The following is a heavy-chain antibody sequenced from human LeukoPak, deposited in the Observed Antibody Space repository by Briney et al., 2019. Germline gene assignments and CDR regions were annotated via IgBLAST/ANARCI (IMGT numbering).Heavy chain of an antibody. CDR1: GGSINNFY. Sequence: PSETLSLTCTVSGGSINNFYWNWIRQPAGKGLEGIGRIYISGSTNYNPSLRSRVNMSVDTSKKQFFLKLSPVTAADTAVYYCARGAAVPSAMSLILYYYYYMDVWGKGTTVTVSS. V-gene: IGHV4-4*07. CDR2: IYISGST. CDR3: ARGAAVPSAMSLILYYYYYMDV. D-gene: IGHD2-2*01. J-gene: IGHJ6*03.